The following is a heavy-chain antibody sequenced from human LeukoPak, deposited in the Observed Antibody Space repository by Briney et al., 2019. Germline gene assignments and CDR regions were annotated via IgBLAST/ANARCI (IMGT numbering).Heavy chain of an antibody. CDR3: AKVSRYYDSSGYPDY. CDR2: ISYDGSNK. J-gene: IGHJ4*02. CDR1: GFTFSSYV. V-gene: IGHV3-30*04. Sequence: GRSLRLSCAASGFTFSSYVMHWVRQAPGKGLEWVAIISYDGSNKYYADSVKGRFTISRDNSKNTLYLQMNSLRAEDTAVYYCAKVSRYYDSSGYPDYWGQGTLVTVSS. D-gene: IGHD3-22*01.